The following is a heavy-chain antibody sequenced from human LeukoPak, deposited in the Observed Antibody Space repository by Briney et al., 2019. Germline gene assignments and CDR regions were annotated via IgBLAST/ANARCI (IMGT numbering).Heavy chain of an antibody. CDR3: ARDTYGSDY. V-gene: IGHV1-46*01. CDR1: GYXFSSHH. D-gene: IGHD3-10*01. CDR2: ITASSGDT. J-gene: IGHJ4*02. Sequence: ASVKASCKASGYXFSSHHMHWVRQAPGQGLEWMGKITASSGDTTYAQKFQDRVTMTRDTSTSIVYMELSSLRSEDTAVYYCARDTYGSDYWGQGTLVTVSA.